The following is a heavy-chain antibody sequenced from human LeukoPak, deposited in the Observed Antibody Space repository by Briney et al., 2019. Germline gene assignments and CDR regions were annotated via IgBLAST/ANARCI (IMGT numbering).Heavy chain of an antibody. D-gene: IGHD5-12*01. V-gene: IGHV1-2*02. CDR3: ARGVATIRGSYYYGMDV. CDR1: GYTFTGYY. J-gene: IGHJ6*02. CDR2: INPNSGGT. Sequence: ASVKVSCKAPGYTFTGYYMHWVRQAPGQGLEWMGWINPNSGGTNYAQKFQGRVTMTRDTSISTAYMELSRLRSDDTAVYYCARGVATIRGSYYYGMDVWGQGTTVTVSS.